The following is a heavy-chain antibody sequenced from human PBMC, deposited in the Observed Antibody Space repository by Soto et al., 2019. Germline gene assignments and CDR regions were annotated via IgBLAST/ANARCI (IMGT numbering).Heavy chain of an antibody. V-gene: IGHV1-18*01. CDR3: ESDSSRHFYYYGMDV. Sequence: QVQLVQSGAEVKKPGASVKVSCKASGYTFTSYGISWVRQAPGQGLEWMGWISAYNGNTNYAQKLQGRVTMTTYTSTSIANMELRSLTSDDTAVYYCESDSSRHFYYYGMDVWGQGTTVTVSS. D-gene: IGHD6-6*01. CDR2: ISAYNGNT. CDR1: GYTFTSYG. J-gene: IGHJ6*02.